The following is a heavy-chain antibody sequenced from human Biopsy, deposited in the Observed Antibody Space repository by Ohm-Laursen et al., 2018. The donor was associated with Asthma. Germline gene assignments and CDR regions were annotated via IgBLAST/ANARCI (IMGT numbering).Heavy chain of an antibody. J-gene: IGHJ6*02. Sequence: RSLRLSCAASEFTFSDYDMHWVRQAPGKGLEWVAVISYDGTNKDYADSVKGRFTFSRDNSQNTLSLEMNSLRVEDTAVYYCARDLRSDNWNPWGMDVWGLGTTVTVAS. CDR1: EFTFSDYD. CDR3: ARDLRSDNWNPWGMDV. D-gene: IGHD1-20*01. CDR2: ISYDGTNK. V-gene: IGHV3-30-3*01.